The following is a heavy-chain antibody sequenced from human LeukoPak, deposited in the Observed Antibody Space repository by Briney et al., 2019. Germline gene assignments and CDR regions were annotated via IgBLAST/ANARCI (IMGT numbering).Heavy chain of an antibody. J-gene: IGHJ1*01. CDR1: GFTFSSYE. V-gene: IGHV3-48*03. Sequence: PAGSLRLSCAASGFTFSSYEMNWVRQAPGKGLEWVSYISSSGSTIYYADSVKGRFTISRDNSKNTLYLQMNSLRAEDTAVYYCATEPQPWQWLPRGYFQHWGQGTLVTVSS. CDR2: ISSSGSTI. CDR3: ATEPQPWQWLPRGYFQH. D-gene: IGHD6-19*01.